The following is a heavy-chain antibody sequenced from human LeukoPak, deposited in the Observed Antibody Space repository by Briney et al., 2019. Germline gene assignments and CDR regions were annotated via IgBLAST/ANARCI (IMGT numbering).Heavy chain of an antibody. V-gene: IGHV2-5*02. Sequence: SGPTLVNPTRTLTLTCTFPGFSLSTCEVGVGLIRKSHGKSLEWLTLVYWDDDKLYSPSLRNRLTNNKDTSKNQVVLTLTNVDPVDTATYYCAHVAVAVAQFDNWGQGIPVTVSS. CDR1: GFSLSTCEVG. CDR2: VYWDDDK. CDR3: AHVAVAVAQFDN. D-gene: IGHD4-23*01. J-gene: IGHJ4*02.